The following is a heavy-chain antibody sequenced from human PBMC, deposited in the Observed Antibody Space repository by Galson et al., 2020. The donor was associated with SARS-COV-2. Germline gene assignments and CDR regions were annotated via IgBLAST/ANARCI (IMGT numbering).Heavy chain of an antibody. CDR3: GREWGGGFFP. V-gene: IGHV4-4*07. CDR2: VFSSGST. CDR1: GGSISNYY. D-gene: IGHD3-10*01. Sequence: SETLSLTCTVSGGSISNYYWAWIRQPAGEGLEWIGRVFSSGSTDYNPSLEGRVTISLDTSKNQFSLRLSSVTAADTAVYYCGREWGGGFFPWGQGTLVTVSS. J-gene: IGHJ5*02.